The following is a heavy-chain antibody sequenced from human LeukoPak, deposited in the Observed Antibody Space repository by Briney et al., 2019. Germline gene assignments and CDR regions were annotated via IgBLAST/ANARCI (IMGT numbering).Heavy chain of an antibody. CDR1: GGSFSGYY. Sequence: SETLSLTCAVYGGSFSGYYWSWIRQPPGKGLEWIGEINHSGSTNYNPSLKSRVTISVDTSKNQFSLKLSSVTAADTAVYYCARGGRDRSSLFRRNWFDPWGQGTLVTVSS. CDR3: ARGGRDRSSLFRRNWFDP. V-gene: IGHV4-34*01. D-gene: IGHD6-13*01. CDR2: INHSGST. J-gene: IGHJ5*02.